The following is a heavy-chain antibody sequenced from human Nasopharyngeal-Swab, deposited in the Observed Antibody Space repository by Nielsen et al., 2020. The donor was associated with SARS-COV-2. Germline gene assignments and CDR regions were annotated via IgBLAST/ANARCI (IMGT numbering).Heavy chain of an antibody. V-gene: IGHV3-23*01. J-gene: IGHJ5*02. CDR2: IGGAGNT. Sequence: GESLKISCAASGFTFSSSAISWVRQAPGMGLEWVSTIGGAGNTLYADSVKGRFTISRDNSKNTVYLQMNSLRAEDTAVYYCAKDSGWFDPWGQGTLVTVSS. CDR3: AKDSGWFDP. CDR1: GFTFSSSA.